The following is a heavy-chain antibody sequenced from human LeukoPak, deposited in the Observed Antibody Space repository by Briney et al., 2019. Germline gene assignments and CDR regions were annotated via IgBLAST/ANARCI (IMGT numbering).Heavy chain of an antibody. CDR3: ARGGNSSWDY. V-gene: IGHV3-7*01. D-gene: IGHD6-6*01. J-gene: IGHJ4*02. Sequence: TGGSLRLSCAAPGFVFSNYWMSWVRQAPGKGLEWVANIKPDGTEKYYVDSLKGRFTISRDNAKNSLYLQMNSLRVEDTAVYYCARGGNSSWDYWGQGALVTVSS. CDR1: GFVFSNYW. CDR2: IKPDGTEK.